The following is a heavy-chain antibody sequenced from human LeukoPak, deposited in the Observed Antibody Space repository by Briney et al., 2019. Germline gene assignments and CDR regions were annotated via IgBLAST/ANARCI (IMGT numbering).Heavy chain of an antibody. CDR3: ARDSIAVAGTAFDY. CDR2: ISAYNGNT. D-gene: IGHD6-19*01. CDR1: GYTFTSYG. V-gene: IGHV1-18*01. J-gene: IGHJ4*02. Sequence: ASVKVSYKASGYTFTSYGISWVRQAPGQGLEWMGWISAYNGNTNYAQKLQGRVTMTTDTSTSTAYMELRSLRSDDTAVYYCARDSIAVAGTAFDYWGRGTLVTVSS.